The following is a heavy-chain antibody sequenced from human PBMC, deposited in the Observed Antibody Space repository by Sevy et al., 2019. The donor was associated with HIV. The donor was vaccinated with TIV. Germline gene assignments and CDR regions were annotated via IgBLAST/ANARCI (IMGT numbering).Heavy chain of an antibody. CDR1: GFTFSSYA. V-gene: IGHV3-23*01. CDR3: AKVRRIAAAGPLDY. J-gene: IGHJ4*02. Sequence: GGSLRLSCAASGFTFSSYAMSWVRQAPGKGLEWVSAISGRGGSTYYADSVKGRFTIPRDNSKNTLYLQMNSLRAEDTAVYYCAKVRRIAAAGPLDYWGQGTLVTVSS. D-gene: IGHD6-13*01. CDR2: ISGRGGST.